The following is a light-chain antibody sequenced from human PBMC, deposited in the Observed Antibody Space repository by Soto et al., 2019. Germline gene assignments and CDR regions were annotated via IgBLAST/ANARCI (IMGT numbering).Light chain of an antibody. J-gene: IGKJ5*01. CDR3: QQRIKWPIT. Sequence: IVMTQSPAPLSVSPGERATLSFEASQSVATYLAWYQHKPGQAPRLLIYDASNRATGIPARFSGSGSGTDFTPTISSLEPEDFAVYYCQQRIKWPITFGQGTRLEIK. V-gene: IGKV3-11*01. CDR1: QSVATY. CDR2: DAS.